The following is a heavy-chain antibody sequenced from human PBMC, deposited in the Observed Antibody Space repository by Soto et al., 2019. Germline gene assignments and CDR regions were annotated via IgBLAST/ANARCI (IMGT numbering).Heavy chain of an antibody. CDR1: GGSFSVYY. D-gene: IGHD5-12*01. CDR2: INHSGST. V-gene: IGHV4-34*01. CDR3: ARGGYSGYGNDAFDI. Sequence: PSETLSLTCAVYGGSFSVYYWSWIRQPPGKGLEWIGEINHSGSTNYNPSLKSRVTISVDTSKNQFSLKLSSVTAADTAVYYCARGGYSGYGNDAFDIWGQGTMVTVSS. J-gene: IGHJ3*02.